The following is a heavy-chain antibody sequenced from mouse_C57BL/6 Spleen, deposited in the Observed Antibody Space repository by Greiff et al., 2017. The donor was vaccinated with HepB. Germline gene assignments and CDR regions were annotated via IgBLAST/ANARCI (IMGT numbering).Heavy chain of an antibody. J-gene: IGHJ1*03. CDR3: ATPPLYYGSSYWYFDV. Sequence: QVQLKEPGAELVRPGSSVKLSCKASGYTFTSYWMDWVKQRPGRGLEWIGRIDPNSGGTKYNEKFKSKATLTVDKPSSTAYMQLSSLTSEDSAVYYCATPPLYYGSSYWYFDVWGTGTTVTVSS. D-gene: IGHD1-1*01. CDR2: IDPNSGGT. CDR1: GYTFTSYW. V-gene: IGHV1-72*01.